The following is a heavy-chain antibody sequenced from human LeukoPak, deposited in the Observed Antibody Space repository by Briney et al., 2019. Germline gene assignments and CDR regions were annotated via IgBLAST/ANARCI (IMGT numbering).Heavy chain of an antibody. V-gene: IGHV3-48*02. CDR3: AKTFDF. CDR2: ISSGSTTI. J-gene: IGHJ4*02. CDR1: GFTFSSYT. Sequence: PGGSLRLSCAASGFTFSSYTMNWVRQAPGKGLEWVSYISSGSTTIYYADSVKGRFTISRDNAKNSLYLQMNSLRDDDTAVYYCAKTFDFWGQGTLVTVSS.